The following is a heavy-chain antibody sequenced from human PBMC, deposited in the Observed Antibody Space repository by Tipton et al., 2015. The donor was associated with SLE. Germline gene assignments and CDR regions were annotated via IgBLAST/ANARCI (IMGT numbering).Heavy chain of an antibody. Sequence: TLSLTCAVYGGSFSGYYWSWIRQPPGKGLEWIGEINHSGSTNYNPSLKSRVTMSVDTSKNQFSLKLSSVTAADTAVYYCATGDCSGGSCYFDYWGQGTLVTVSS. CDR2: INHSGST. V-gene: IGHV4-34*01. D-gene: IGHD2-15*01. J-gene: IGHJ4*02. CDR1: GGSFSGYY. CDR3: ATGDCSGGSCYFDY.